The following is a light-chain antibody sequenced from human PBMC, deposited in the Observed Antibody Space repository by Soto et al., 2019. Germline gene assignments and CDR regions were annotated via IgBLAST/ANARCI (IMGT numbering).Light chain of an antibody. CDR2: DAS. CDR1: QDSSNY. V-gene: IGKV1-33*01. J-gene: IGKJ5*01. CDR3: PQYDNLPIT. Sequence: DIQMTQSPSSLSASVGDRVTITCQASQDSSNYLNWYQQKPGKAPKLLIYDASNLETGVPSRFSGSGSGTDFTFTISSLQPEDIATYYCPQYDNLPITFGQGTRLEIK.